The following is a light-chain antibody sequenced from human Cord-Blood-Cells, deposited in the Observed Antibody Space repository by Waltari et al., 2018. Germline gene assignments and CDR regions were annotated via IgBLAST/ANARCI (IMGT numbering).Light chain of an antibody. Sequence: EIVMTPSPATLSGSPGERATLYCRASQSVSSNLAWYQQQPGQAPRLLIYGASIRATCIPARFSGSGSATEFSLTISSLQSEDFAVYYCQQYNNWPPITFGQSTRLDIK. J-gene: IGKJ5*01. CDR1: QSVSSN. CDR3: QQYNNWPPIT. CDR2: GAS. V-gene: IGKV3D-15*01.